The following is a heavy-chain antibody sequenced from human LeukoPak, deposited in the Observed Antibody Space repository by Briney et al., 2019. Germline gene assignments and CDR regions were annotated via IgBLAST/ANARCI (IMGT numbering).Heavy chain of an antibody. Sequence: SETLSLTCAIFSGSFSGYYWNWIRQPPGKGLEWIGEINHSGFTNYNPSLNSRVTMSVDTSKNQFSLNLTSVTAADTAVYYCAASGWTPGLDYWGQGTPVTVSS. V-gene: IGHV4-34*01. CDR1: SGSFSGYY. J-gene: IGHJ4*02. CDR2: INHSGFT. CDR3: AASGWTPGLDY. D-gene: IGHD6-19*01.